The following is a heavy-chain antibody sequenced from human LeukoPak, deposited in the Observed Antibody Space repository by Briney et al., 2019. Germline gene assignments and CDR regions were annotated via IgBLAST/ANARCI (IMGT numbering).Heavy chain of an antibody. J-gene: IGHJ6*03. Sequence: GGSLRLSRAAAGFTFSSYSMNWVRQAPGKGLGWVSSISGSSSYTYYPASVKGRFTFTRANAKTSRYLQMNSLRAEDTAVYYCARWEESSSWKDYYYYYMDVWGKGTKVTVSS. CDR2: ISGSSSYT. CDR3: ARWEESSSWKDYYYYYMDV. CDR1: GFTFSSYS. V-gene: IGHV3-21*01. D-gene: IGHD6-13*01.